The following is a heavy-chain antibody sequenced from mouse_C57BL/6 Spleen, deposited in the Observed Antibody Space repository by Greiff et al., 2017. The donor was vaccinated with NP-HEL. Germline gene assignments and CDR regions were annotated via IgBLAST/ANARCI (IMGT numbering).Heavy chain of an antibody. J-gene: IGHJ3*01. CDR1: GYTFTDYE. Sequence: VQLQQSGAELVRPGASVTLSCKASGYTFTDYEMHWVKQTPVHGLEWIGAIDPETGGTAYNQKFKGKAILTADKSSSTAYMELRSLTSEDSAVYYCTREEGNWGYDGYYSFAYWGQGTLVTVSA. D-gene: IGHD2-3*01. V-gene: IGHV1-15*01. CDR2: IDPETGGT. CDR3: TREEGNWGYDGYYSFAY.